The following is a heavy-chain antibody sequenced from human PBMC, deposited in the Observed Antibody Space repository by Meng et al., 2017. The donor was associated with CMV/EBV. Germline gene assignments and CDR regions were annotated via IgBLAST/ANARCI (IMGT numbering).Heavy chain of an antibody. J-gene: IGHJ4*02. CDR2: ISYDGSNK. V-gene: IGHV3-30*04. Sequence: GESLKISCAASGFTFSSYAMHWVRQAPGKGLEWVAVISYDGSNKYYADSVKGRFTISRDNSKNTLYLQMNSLRAEDTAVYYRARGYGSGSYRYLWGQGTLVTVSS. CDR3: ARGYGSGSYRYL. D-gene: IGHD3-10*01. CDR1: GFTFSSYA.